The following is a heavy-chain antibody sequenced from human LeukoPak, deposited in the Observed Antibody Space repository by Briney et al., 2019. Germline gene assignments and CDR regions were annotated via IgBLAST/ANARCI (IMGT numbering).Heavy chain of an antibody. J-gene: IGHJ4*02. CDR2: IYYSGST. CDR1: GGSISSGGYY. CDR3: ARIPIAAAGTATVEN. Sequence: SQTLPLTCTVSGGSISSGGYYWSWIRQHPGKGLEWIGYIYYSGSTYYNPSLKSRVTISVDTSKNQFSLKLSSVTAADTAVYYCARIPIAAAGTATVENWGQGTLVTVSS. V-gene: IGHV4-31*03. D-gene: IGHD6-13*01.